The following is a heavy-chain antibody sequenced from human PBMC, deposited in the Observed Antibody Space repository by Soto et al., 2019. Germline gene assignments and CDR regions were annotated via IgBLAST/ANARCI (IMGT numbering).Heavy chain of an antibody. CDR3: ARIRHCSGGSCHRPPDY. J-gene: IGHJ4*02. CDR2: INHSGST. V-gene: IGHV4-34*01. D-gene: IGHD2-15*01. CDR1: GGSFSGYY. Sequence: SETLSLTCAVYGGSFSGYYWSWIRQPPGKGLEWIGEINHSGSTNYNPSLKSRVTISVDTSKNQFSLKLSSVTAADTAVYYCARIRHCSGGSCHRPPDYWGQGTLVTVSS.